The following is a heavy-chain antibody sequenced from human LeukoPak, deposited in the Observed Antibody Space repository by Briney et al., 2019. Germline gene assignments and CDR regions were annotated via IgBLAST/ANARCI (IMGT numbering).Heavy chain of an antibody. Sequence: GGSLRLSCAASGFTFVNYAMSWVRQAPGKGLEWVSAISGSGGSTYYADSVKGRFTISRDNSKNTLYLQMNSLRAEDTAVYYCAKDPYDSSGYQNWFDPWGQGTLVTVSS. CDR2: ISGSGGST. V-gene: IGHV3-23*01. CDR3: AKDPYDSSGYQNWFDP. J-gene: IGHJ5*02. CDR1: GFTFVNYA. D-gene: IGHD3-22*01.